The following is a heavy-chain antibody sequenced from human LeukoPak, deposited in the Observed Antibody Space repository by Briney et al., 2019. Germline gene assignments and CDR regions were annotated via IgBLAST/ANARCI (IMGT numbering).Heavy chain of an antibody. D-gene: IGHD3-3*01. CDR3: AREPRRFQFDS. Sequence: GRFTISRDNAKNSLYLQMNSLRVEDTAVYYCAREPRRFQFDSWGQGTLVIVSS. V-gene: IGHV3-21*06. J-gene: IGHJ5*01.